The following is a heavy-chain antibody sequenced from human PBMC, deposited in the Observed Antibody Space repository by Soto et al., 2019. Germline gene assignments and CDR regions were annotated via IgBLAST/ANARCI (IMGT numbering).Heavy chain of an antibody. Sequence: SETLSLTCAVSGGSISSGGYSWSWIRQPPGKGLEWIGYIYHSGSTYYNPSLKSRVTISVDRSKNQFSLKLSSVTAADTAVYYCACAQSHNWYDPWGQGTLVTVSS. CDR1: GGSISSGGYS. V-gene: IGHV4-30-2*01. CDR3: ACAQSHNWYDP. J-gene: IGHJ5*02. CDR2: IYHSGST.